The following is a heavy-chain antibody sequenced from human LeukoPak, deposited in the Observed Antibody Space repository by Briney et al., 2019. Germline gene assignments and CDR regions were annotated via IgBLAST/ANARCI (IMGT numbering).Heavy chain of an antibody. Sequence: SETLSLTCTVSGGSMDNYYWSWLRQPPGKGLEWLGYIYYSGSTNYKPSLQSRVTISIDTSKNQFSLKLNSVTAADTAVYYCARLPSTGFSSGWYQISGSFGYWGQGTLVTVSS. J-gene: IGHJ4*02. CDR1: GGSMDNYY. CDR2: IYYSGST. CDR3: ARLPSTGFSSGWYQISGSFGY. D-gene: IGHD6-19*01. V-gene: IGHV4-59*08.